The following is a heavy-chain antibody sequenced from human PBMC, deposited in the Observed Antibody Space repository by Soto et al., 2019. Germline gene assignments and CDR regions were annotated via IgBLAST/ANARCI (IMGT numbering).Heavy chain of an antibody. D-gene: IGHD2-2*01. CDR2: MNPNSGNT. V-gene: IGHV1-8*01. CDR3: ARRLGYCSSTSCQENWFDP. Sequence: ASVKVSCKASGYTFTSYDINWVRQATGQGLEWMGWMNPNSGNTGYAQKFQGRVTMTRNTSISTAYMELSSLRSEDTAVYYCARRLGYCSSTSCQENWFDPWGQGTLVTVSS. CDR1: GYTFTSYD. J-gene: IGHJ5*02.